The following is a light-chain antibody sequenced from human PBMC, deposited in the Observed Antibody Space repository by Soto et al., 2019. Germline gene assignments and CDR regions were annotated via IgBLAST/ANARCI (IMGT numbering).Light chain of an antibody. Sequence: EIVLTQSPGTLSLSPGERATLSCRASQSVSSSSLAWYQQKPGQAPRLLIYGASSRATGIPDRFSGSGSGTDFTLTISRLEPEDFAVYYCHQYGSSATFGQGTKVEIK. V-gene: IGKV3-20*01. CDR3: HQYGSSAT. CDR2: GAS. J-gene: IGKJ1*01. CDR1: QSVSSSS.